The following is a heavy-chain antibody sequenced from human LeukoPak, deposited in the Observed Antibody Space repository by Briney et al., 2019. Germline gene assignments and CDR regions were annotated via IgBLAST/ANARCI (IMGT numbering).Heavy chain of an antibody. D-gene: IGHD3-16*02. J-gene: IGHJ4*02. CDR1: GFTLSSYS. Sequence: LPGGSLRLSCAASGFTLSSYSMDWVRQAPGKGLEWISFISSSSGTIYYADSVKGRITITRDNAKNSLYLQMNSLRAEDTAVYYCARLLYDYVWGSYRSYYFDFWGQGTLVTVSS. V-gene: IGHV3-48*04. CDR2: ISSSSGTI. CDR3: ARLLYDYVWGSYRSYYFDF.